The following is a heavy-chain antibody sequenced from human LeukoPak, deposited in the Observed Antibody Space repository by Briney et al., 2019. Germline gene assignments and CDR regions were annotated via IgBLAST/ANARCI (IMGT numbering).Heavy chain of an antibody. V-gene: IGHV3-11*01. J-gene: IGHJ6*03. CDR2: ISNSGSTI. Sequence: GGPLRLSCAASGFTFSDYYMSWIRQAPGKGLEWVSYISNSGSTIYYADSVKGRFFISRDNAKNSLYLQMNSLRAEDTAVYYCARERPRLSVTMVRGGDYYYMDVWGKGTTVTISS. D-gene: IGHD3-10*01. CDR1: GFTFSDYY. CDR3: ARERPRLSVTMVRGGDYYYMDV.